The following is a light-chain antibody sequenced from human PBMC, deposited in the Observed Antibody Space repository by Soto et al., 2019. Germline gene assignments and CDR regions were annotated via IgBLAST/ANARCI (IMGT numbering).Light chain of an antibody. J-gene: IGLJ1*01. Sequence: QSVLTQPPSASGSPGQSVTISCTGTSSDVGCYNYVSWYQHHSGKAPKLMIYEVNKRPSGVPDRFSGAKSGNTASLTVSGLQAEDEADYYCNAYAGSNNLVVFGTGTKLTVL. CDR1: SSDVGCYNY. V-gene: IGLV2-8*01. CDR2: EVN. CDR3: NAYAGSNNLVV.